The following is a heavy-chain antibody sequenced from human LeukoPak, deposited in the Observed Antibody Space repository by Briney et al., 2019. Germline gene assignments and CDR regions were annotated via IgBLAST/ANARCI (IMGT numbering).Heavy chain of an antibody. V-gene: IGHV3-7*05. CDR1: GFTFSNYW. CDR3: AHISSSSPDY. Sequence: GGSLRLSCAASGFTFSNYWMSWVRQAPGKGLEWVANIDQDRSVKYYADSVKGRFTISRDNSKNTLYLQMNSLRAEDTAVYYCAHISSSSPDYWGQGTLVTVSS. CDR2: IDQDRSVK. J-gene: IGHJ4*02. D-gene: IGHD6-13*01.